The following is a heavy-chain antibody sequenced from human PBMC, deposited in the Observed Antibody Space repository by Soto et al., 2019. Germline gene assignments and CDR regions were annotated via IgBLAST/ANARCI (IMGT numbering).Heavy chain of an antibody. Sequence: PGGSLRLSCAASGFTFKGSSMTWVRQAPGTGLEWISYISGTSGTIFYADSVKGRFTIFRDNDKNSVFLQMNSLRDEDTALYYCARDVYDSSGYRLDYWGQGTLVTVSS. D-gene: IGHD3-22*01. V-gene: IGHV3-48*02. CDR1: GFTFKGSS. CDR2: ISGTSGTI. J-gene: IGHJ4*02. CDR3: ARDVYDSSGYRLDY.